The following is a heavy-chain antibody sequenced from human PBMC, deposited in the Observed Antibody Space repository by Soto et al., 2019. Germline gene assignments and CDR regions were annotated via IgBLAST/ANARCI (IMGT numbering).Heavy chain of an antibody. CDR1: GGSISSGGYY. D-gene: IGHD3-10*01. CDR3: ARNYYGSGSYYGY. V-gene: IGHV4-31*03. Sequence: QVQLQESGPGLVKPSQTLSLTCTVSGGSISSGGYYWSWIRQHPGKVLEWIGYIYYSGSTYYNPSLKSRITISVDTSKNQFSLKLSSVTAADTAVYYCARNYYGSGSYYGYWGQGTLVTVSS. CDR2: IYYSGST. J-gene: IGHJ4*02.